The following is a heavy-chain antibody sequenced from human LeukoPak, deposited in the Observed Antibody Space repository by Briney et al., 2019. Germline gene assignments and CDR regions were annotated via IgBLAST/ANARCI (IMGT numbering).Heavy chain of an antibody. CDR1: GYTFTSYG. D-gene: IGHD6-19*01. CDR3: ARDPRYSSGWTNNWFDP. Sequence: ASVKVSCKASGYTFTSYGISWVRQAPGQGLEWMGRISAYNGNTNYAQKLQGRVTMTTDTSTSTAYMELRSLRSDDTAVYYCARDPRYSSGWTNNWFDPWGQGTLVTVSS. CDR2: ISAYNGNT. J-gene: IGHJ5*02. V-gene: IGHV1-18*01.